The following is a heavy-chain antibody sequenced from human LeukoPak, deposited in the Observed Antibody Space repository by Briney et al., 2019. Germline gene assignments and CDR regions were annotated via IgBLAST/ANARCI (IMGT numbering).Heavy chain of an antibody. V-gene: IGHV4-34*01. D-gene: IGHD4-17*01. CDR1: GGSFSGYY. CDR3: ARAPDYGDYVRVEYYYMDV. Sequence: SETLSLTCAVYGGSFSGYYWSWIRQPPGKGLEWIGEINHSGSTNYNPSLKSRVTISVDTSKNQFSLKLSSVTAADTAVYYCARAPDYGDYVRVEYYYMDVWGKGTTATASS. J-gene: IGHJ6*03. CDR2: INHSGST.